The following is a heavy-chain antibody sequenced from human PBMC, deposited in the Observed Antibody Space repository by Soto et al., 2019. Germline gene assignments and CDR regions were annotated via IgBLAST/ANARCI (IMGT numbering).Heavy chain of an antibody. D-gene: IGHD6-19*01. CDR1: GGSFSGYY. V-gene: IGHV4-34*01. J-gene: IGHJ4*02. CDR2: INHSGST. Sequence: PSETLSLTCAVYGGSFSGYYWSWIRQPPGKGLEWIGEINHSGSTNYNPSLKSRVTISVDTSKNQFSLKLSSVTAADTAVYYCARDRTAGSSGWETPVDYWGQGTLVTVS. CDR3: ARDRTAGSSGWETPVDY.